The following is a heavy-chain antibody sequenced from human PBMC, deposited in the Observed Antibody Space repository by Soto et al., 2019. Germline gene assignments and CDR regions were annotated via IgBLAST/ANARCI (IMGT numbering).Heavy chain of an antibody. CDR1: GGSFSTYY. V-gene: IGHV4-59*01. CDR2: IFYSGST. J-gene: IGHJ4*02. Sequence: PSETLSLTCTVSGGSFSTYYWSWIRQPPGKGLEWIGYIFYSGSTNYSPSLKSRVTISIDTSRNQFSLKLTSVTAADTAVYYCSRGYCSSTSCYFGRWGQGALVTVSS. CDR3: SRGYCSSTSCYFGR. D-gene: IGHD2-2*01.